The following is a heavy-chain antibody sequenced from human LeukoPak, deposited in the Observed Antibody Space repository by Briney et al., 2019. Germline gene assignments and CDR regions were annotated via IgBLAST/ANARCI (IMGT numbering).Heavy chain of an antibody. Sequence: GGSLRLSCAASGFTFDDYAMHWVRQAPGKGLEWVSGLSWNGATVGYADSVKGRFTISRDNTKNSLYLQMSSLKTEDTALYYCARVFSGSDYWGQGTPVTVSS. CDR2: LSWNGATV. D-gene: IGHD2-15*01. CDR3: ARVFSGSDY. CDR1: GFTFDDYA. V-gene: IGHV3-9*01. J-gene: IGHJ4*02.